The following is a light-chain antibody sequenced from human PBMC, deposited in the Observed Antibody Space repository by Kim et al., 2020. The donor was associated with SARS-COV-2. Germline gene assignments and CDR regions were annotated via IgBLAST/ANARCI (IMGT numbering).Light chain of an antibody. Sequence: DVQMTQSPSSLSASVGDRVTITCRASQGISTFLAWYQQRPGKVPTLLIYEASTLQSGVPSRFSGSGSGTDFTLTISSLQPEDVATYYCQKYDSAPRMFGPGTKV. CDR2: EAS. J-gene: IGKJ1*01. CDR3: QKYDSAPRM. V-gene: IGKV1-27*01. CDR1: QGISTF.